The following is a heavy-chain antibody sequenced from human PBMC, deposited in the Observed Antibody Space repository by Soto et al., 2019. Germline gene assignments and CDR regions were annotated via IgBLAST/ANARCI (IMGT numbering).Heavy chain of an antibody. CDR2: ISSSGGAT. CDR1: GFTFIDYA. Sequence: PWGSLRLSCTASGFTFIDYAINFFRHSPLKGLEWVSTISSSGGATYYADSVRGRFTISRDNSKNTLYLQMNSLRAEDTAVYYCANDDSTGYNPTLDYWGQGSLVTVSS. D-gene: IGHD3-22*01. J-gene: IGHJ4*02. V-gene: IGHV3-23*01. CDR3: ANDDSTGYNPTLDY.